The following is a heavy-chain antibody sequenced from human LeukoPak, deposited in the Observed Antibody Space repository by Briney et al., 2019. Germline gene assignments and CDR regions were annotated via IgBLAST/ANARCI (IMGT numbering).Heavy chain of an antibody. V-gene: IGHV3-30*02. CDR3: ARDTYGSGSSDDY. J-gene: IGHJ4*02. D-gene: IGHD3-10*01. CDR2: IRYDGTNK. Sequence: GGSLRLSCAASGFTFSTYGMHWVRQAPGKGLEWVAFIRYDGTNKYYADSVKGRFTISRDNAKNSLYLQMNSLRAEDTAVYYCARDTYGSGSSDDYWGQGTLVTVSS. CDR1: GFTFSTYG.